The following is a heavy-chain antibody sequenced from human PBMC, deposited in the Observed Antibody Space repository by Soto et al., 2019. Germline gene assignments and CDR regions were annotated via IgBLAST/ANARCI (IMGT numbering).Heavy chain of an antibody. CDR2: ISGSGGST. CDR1: GFTFSSYA. D-gene: IGHD1-26*01. V-gene: IGHV3-23*01. J-gene: IGHJ4*02. CDR3: ARRVSGSYYDY. Sequence: VQLLESGGGLVQPGGSLRLSCAASGFTFSSYAMRWVRQAPGKGLEWVSAISGSGGSTYYADSVKGRFTISRDNSKNTVYLQMNSLRGEDTAVYYCARRVSGSYYDYWGQGTLVTVSS.